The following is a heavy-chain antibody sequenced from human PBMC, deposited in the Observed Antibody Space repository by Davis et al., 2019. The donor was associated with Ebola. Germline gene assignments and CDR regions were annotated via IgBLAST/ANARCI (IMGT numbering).Heavy chain of an antibody. D-gene: IGHD6-19*01. CDR2: ISSSSSYT. CDR1: GFTFSDYY. J-gene: IGHJ4*02. V-gene: IGHV3-11*05. Sequence: GESLKISCAASGFTFSDYYMSWIRQAPGKGLEWVSYISSSSSYTNYADSVKGRFTISRDNSKNTLYLQMNSLRAEDTAVYYCAKVGSGWYLDYWGQGTLVTVSS. CDR3: AKVGSGWYLDY.